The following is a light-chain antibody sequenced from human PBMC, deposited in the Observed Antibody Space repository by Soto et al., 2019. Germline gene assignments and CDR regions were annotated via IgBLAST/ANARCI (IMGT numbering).Light chain of an antibody. CDR1: QTVSRH. Sequence: EIVMTQSPGTLSVSPGERATLSCRASQTVSRHLAWYQQKPGQAPRLLMYGASSRATGIPDRFSGSGSGTDFTLTISRLEPEDFAVYYCHHFGSLPETFGQGTKVDIK. CDR3: HHFGSLPET. J-gene: IGKJ1*01. V-gene: IGKV3-20*01. CDR2: GAS.